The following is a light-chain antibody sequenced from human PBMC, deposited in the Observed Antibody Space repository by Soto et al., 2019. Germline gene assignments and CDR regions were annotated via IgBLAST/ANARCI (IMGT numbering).Light chain of an antibody. Sequence: QSALAQPASVSGSPGQSITISCAGTNRDVGGYNYVSWYQQYPGKAPKLIIYEVTYRPSGVSNRFSGSKSGNTASLTISGLQAEAEADYYGSSYSSSSALDVIFGGGTKVTVL. CDR3: SSYSSSSALDVI. CDR1: NRDVGGYNY. V-gene: IGLV2-14*01. CDR2: EVT. J-gene: IGLJ2*01.